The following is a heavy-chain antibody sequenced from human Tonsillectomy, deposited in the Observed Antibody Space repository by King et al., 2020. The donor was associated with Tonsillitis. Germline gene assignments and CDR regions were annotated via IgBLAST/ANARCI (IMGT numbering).Heavy chain of an antibody. J-gene: IGHJ4*02. Sequence: VQLVESGGGLVKPGGSLRLSCAASGFIFSDYYVSWIRQAPGKGLEWVSYISSSGSTRYYADSVKGRFTISRDNGKNSLYLQMNSLRAEDTAVYYCARDPEAAFFDYWGQGTLVTVSS. CDR1: GFIFSDYY. D-gene: IGHD6-13*01. V-gene: IGHV3-11*01. CDR3: ARDPEAAFFDY. CDR2: ISSSGSTR.